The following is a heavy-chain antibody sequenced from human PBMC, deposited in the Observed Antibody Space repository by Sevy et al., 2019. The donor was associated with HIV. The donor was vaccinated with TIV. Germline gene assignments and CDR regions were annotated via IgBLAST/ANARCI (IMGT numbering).Heavy chain of an antibody. CDR2: IMPSGIT. CDR3: ARGQWEHPF. Sequence: SETLSLTCAVYGGSLSGYYWSWIRQPPGKGLEWIGEIMPSGITNYNPSLKSRVSISIDTSKNQFSLKVNSVTAADTAMYFCARGQWEHPFWGQRTQVTVSS. V-gene: IGHV4-34*01. D-gene: IGHD1-26*01. CDR1: GGSLSGYY. J-gene: IGHJ4*02.